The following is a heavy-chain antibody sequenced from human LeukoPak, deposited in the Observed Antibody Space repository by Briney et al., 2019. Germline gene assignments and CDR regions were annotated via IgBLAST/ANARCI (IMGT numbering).Heavy chain of an antibody. CDR1: GFNISNAW. J-gene: IGHJ1*01. V-gene: IGHV3-15*01. D-gene: IGHD4/OR15-4a*01. CDR3: TTDRLFFQH. Sequence: GGSLRLSCEALGFNISNAWMSWVRQTPGKGLQWDGRLKSKADGGTIDFAAPVTDRFTISRDDSKNLMHLQLDSLKTEDSGVYFCTTDRLFFQHWGQGTVVTVS. CDR2: LKSKADGGTI.